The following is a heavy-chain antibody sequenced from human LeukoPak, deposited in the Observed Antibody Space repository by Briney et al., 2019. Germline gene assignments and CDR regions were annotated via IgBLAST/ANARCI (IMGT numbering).Heavy chain of an antibody. CDR2: IRGSGSNT. CDR3: AKGCGDGCYSDFDN. CDR1: GFTFSNYA. Sequence: GGSLRLSCAASGFTFSNYAMGWVRQAPGKGLQWVSTIRGSGSNTYYADSVKGRFTISRDNSKNTLYLRLNSLRAEDTAVYYCAKGCGDGCYSDFDNWGQEALVTVSS. J-gene: IGHJ4*02. V-gene: IGHV3-23*01. D-gene: IGHD2-15*01.